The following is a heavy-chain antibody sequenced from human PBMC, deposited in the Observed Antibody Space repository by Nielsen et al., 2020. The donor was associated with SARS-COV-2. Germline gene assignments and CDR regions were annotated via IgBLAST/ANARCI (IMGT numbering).Heavy chain of an antibody. D-gene: IGHD1-1*01. Sequence: SETLSLTCGVYGGSFSDYYWNWIRQSPGKGLEWIGQIGHSGNTNYNPSLKGRVTMSVDTSKRQFSLKLNSVTAADAADYYCAGGVPPTGMLFDFWGLGTRVIVSS. CDR1: GGSFSDYY. CDR3: AGGVPPTGMLFDF. V-gene: IGHV4-34*01. J-gene: IGHJ4*02. CDR2: IGHSGNT.